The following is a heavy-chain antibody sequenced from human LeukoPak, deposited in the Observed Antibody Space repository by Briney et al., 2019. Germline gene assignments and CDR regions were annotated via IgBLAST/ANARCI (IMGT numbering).Heavy chain of an antibody. CDR2: ISSSGSTI. CDR1: GFTFSDYY. CDR3: ARHAGYSPTNWFDP. D-gene: IGHD3-9*01. V-gene: IGHV3-11*01. Sequence: GGSLRLSCAASGFTFSDYYMSWIRQAPGKGLEWVSYISSSGSTIYYADSVKGRFTISRDNAKNSLYLQMNSLRAEDTAVYYCARHAGYSPTNWFDPWGQGTLVTVSS. J-gene: IGHJ5*02.